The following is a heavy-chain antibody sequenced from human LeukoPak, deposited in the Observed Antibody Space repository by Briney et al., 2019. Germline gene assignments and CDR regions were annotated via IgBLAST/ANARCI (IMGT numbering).Heavy chain of an antibody. V-gene: IGHV3-20*04. Sequence: GGSLRLSCAASGFTFDDYGMSWVRQAPGKGLEWVSGINWNSGSTGYADSVKGRFTISRDNAKNSLYLQMISLRAEDTALYYCARDKDGSGSYYMSGFDYWGQGTLVTVSS. CDR2: INWNSGST. CDR1: GFTFDDYG. J-gene: IGHJ4*02. D-gene: IGHD3-10*01. CDR3: ARDKDGSGSYYMSGFDY.